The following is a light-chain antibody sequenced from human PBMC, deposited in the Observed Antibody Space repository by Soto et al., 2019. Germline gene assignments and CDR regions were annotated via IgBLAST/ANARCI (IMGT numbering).Light chain of an antibody. CDR2: AAS. J-gene: IGKJ4*01. V-gene: IGKV1-27*01. CDR1: QAINNY. Sequence: DIQMTQSPSSLSASVGDRVTITCRASQAINNYVAWYQQKPGQCPQLLIYAASTLQSGVPSRFSGSGSGTDFTLTISSLQPEDVATYYCQKYDSVLLIFGGATKVDIK. CDR3: QKYDSVLLI.